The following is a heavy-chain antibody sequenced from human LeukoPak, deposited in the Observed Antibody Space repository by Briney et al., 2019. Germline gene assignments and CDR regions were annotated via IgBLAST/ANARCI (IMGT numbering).Heavy chain of an antibody. Sequence: PSETLSLTCTVSGVSVSSGSYYWSWIRQPPGKGLEWIGYIYYSGSTNYNPSLKSRVTISVDTSKNQFSLKLSSVTAADTAVYYCAREITPYYDSSGYYRDGYYFDYWGQGTLVTVSS. J-gene: IGHJ4*02. CDR3: AREITPYYDSSGYYRDGYYFDY. V-gene: IGHV4-61*01. D-gene: IGHD3-22*01. CDR2: IYYSGST. CDR1: GVSVSSGSYY.